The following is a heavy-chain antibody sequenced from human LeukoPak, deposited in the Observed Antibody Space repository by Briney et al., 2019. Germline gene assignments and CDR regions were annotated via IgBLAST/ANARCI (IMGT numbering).Heavy chain of an antibody. V-gene: IGHV4-59*08. J-gene: IGHJ6*02. D-gene: IGHD6-13*01. CDR2: IHYSGST. Sequence: SETLSLTCTVSGGSVTSYYWSWIRQPPGKGLEWIGCIHYSGSTDYNPSLKNRVTFSIDTSNDQFSLKLSSVTAADTAIYYCARLRLAAGNLGTYYYYGMDVWGQGTTVTVSS. CDR1: GGSVTSYY. CDR3: ARLRLAAGNLGTYYYYGMDV.